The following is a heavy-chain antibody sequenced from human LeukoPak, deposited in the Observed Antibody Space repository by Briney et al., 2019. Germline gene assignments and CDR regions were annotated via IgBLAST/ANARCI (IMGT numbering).Heavy chain of an antibody. CDR1: GGSISSYY. Sequence: SETLSLTCTVSGGSISSYYWSWIRQPAGKGLEWIGRIYTSGSTNYNPSLKSRVTMSVDTSKNQFSLKLSSVTAADTAVYYCAGPSSLIIEDAFDIWGQGTMVTVSS. D-gene: IGHD3-10*01. CDR3: AGPSSLIIEDAFDI. J-gene: IGHJ3*02. CDR2: IYTSGST. V-gene: IGHV4-4*07.